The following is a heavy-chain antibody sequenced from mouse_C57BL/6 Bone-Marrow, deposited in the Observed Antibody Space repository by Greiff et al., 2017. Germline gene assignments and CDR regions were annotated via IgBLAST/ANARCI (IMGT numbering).Heavy chain of an antibody. V-gene: IGHV14-4*01. CDR1: GFNIKDDY. J-gene: IGHJ4*01. CDR2: INPDNGDT. Sequence: EVHLVESGAGLVRPGASVKLSCTASGFNIKDDYMHWVQQTPEQSLEWIGWINPDNGDTEYASKFQGKSTITADTSSNNAYLQISSLTYEDTAVYYCTTLAIYYGNYYYAMDYWGQGTSVTVSS. CDR3: TTLAIYYGNYYYAMDY. D-gene: IGHD2-1*01.